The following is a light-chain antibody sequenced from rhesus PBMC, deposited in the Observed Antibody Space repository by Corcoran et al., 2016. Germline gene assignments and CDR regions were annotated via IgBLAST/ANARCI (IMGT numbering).Light chain of an antibody. CDR3: SSYSTTATFV. CDR2: QVT. Sequence: AAPTQPPSVSGSPGQSVTISCTGTRSDIAGYDRVSWYQQHPGKAPKLMIYQVTERPSGVSDRFPGSKSGNTASLTISGLQSEDEANYYCSSYSTTATFVFGTGTRLTVL. V-gene: IGLV2-13*03. J-gene: IGLJ1*01. CDR1: RSDIAGYDR.